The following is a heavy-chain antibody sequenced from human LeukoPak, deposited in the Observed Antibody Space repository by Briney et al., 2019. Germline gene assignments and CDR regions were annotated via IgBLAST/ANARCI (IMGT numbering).Heavy chain of an antibody. CDR1: GYTFTSYY. J-gene: IGHJ6*03. CDR3: ALCHDTAMVNLNYYYYYMDV. Sequence: GASVKVSCKASGYTFTSYYMHWVRQAPGQGLEWMGIINPSGGSTSYAQKFQGRVTMTRDTSTSTAYMELSSLRSEDTAVYYCALCHDTAMVNLNYYYYYMDVWGKGTTVTVSS. D-gene: IGHD5-18*01. CDR2: INPSGGST. V-gene: IGHV1-46*01.